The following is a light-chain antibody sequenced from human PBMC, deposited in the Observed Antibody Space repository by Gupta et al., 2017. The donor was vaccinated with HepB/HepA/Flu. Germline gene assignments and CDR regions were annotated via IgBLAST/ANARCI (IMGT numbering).Light chain of an antibody. CDR1: NIGYSR. V-gene: IGLV3-21*01. CDR3: QVGYSGYDRMV. J-gene: IGLJ2*01. CDR2: DDS. Sequence: SYVLTQTPSVFAAPGKTDRMTCGGNNIGYSRLQWFQQQPGKAPVLVIYDDSDRSSGIPERFSGSRSVRTATLTINRVDAGDEADYFCQVGYSGYDRMVFGGGTKLTVL.